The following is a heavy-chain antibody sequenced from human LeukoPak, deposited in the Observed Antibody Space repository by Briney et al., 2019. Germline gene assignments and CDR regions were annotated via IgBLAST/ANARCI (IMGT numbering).Heavy chain of an antibody. CDR3: TSYDYYYDSSGYYPFDY. CDR2: IRSKANTYAT. Sequence: GGSLRLSCAASGFTFSGSAIHWVRQASGKGLEWVCRIRSKANTYATAYAASVKGRFTISRDDSKNTAYLQMNSLKIEDTAVYYCTSYDYYYDSSGYYPFDYWGQGSLVTVSS. J-gene: IGHJ4*02. D-gene: IGHD3-22*01. V-gene: IGHV3-73*01. CDR1: GFTFSGSA.